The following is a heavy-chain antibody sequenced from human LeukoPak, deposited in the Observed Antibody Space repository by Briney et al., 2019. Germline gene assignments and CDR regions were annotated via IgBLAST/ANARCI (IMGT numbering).Heavy chain of an antibody. CDR2: INSDGSST. V-gene: IGHV3-74*01. Sequence: GGSLRLSCAASGFTFSSYWMHWVRQAPGKGLVWVSRINSDGSSTSYADSVKGRFTVSRDNSKNTLYLQMNSLRAEDTALYYCARQTIYYYDSCGYYYDRATFDIWGQGAVVTVSS. D-gene: IGHD3-22*01. J-gene: IGHJ3*02. CDR1: GFTFSSYW. CDR3: ARQTIYYYDSCGYYYDRATFDI.